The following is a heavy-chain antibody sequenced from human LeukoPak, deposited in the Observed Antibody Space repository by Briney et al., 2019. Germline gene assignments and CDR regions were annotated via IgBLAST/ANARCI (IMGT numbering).Heavy chain of an antibody. D-gene: IGHD6-6*01. CDR1: GFSFSGHW. CDR2: ISPTGSTT. V-gene: IGHV3-74*01. CDR3: ARGPNSNWSGLDF. Sequence: GGSLRLSCTASGFSFSGHWMHWARQLPGKGMVWVSRISPTGSTTSYADSVRGGFTASGDNAKNTLYLQVNNLRAEDTAVYYCARGPNSNWSGLDFWGQGTLLTVSS. J-gene: IGHJ4*02.